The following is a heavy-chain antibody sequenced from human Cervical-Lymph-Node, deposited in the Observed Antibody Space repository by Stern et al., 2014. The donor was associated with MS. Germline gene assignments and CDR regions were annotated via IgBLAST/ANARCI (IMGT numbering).Heavy chain of an antibody. Sequence: EVQLVESGGGLVQPGRSLRLSCAASGFTFDDYAMHWVRQAPGKGLEWVSGIIWNSDIIDYADSVKGRFTISRDSAKNSLYLQMNSLRAEDTALYYCAKDMAENWYFDLWGRGTLVTVSS. J-gene: IGHJ2*01. V-gene: IGHV3-9*01. CDR1: GFTFDDYA. CDR2: IIWNSDII. CDR3: AKDMAENWYFDL.